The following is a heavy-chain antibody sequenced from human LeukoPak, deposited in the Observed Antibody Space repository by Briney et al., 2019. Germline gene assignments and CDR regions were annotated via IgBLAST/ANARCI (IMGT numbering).Heavy chain of an antibody. Sequence: PSETLSLTCAVYGGSFSGYYWSWIRQPPGKGLEWIGEINHSGSTNYNPSLKSRVTISVDTSKNQFSLKLSSVTAADTAVYYCARARLSYVGTGFDPWGQGTLVTVSS. CDR2: INHSGST. V-gene: IGHV4-34*01. D-gene: IGHD2/OR15-2a*01. CDR3: ARARLSYVGTGFDP. CDR1: GGSFSGYY. J-gene: IGHJ5*02.